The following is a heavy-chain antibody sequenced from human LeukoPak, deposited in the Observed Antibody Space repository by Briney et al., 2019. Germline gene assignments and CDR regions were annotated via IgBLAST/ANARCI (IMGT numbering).Heavy chain of an antibody. CDR1: GFIFSDYY. Sequence: GGSLRLSCAASGFIFSDYYMSCIRQAPGKGLEWVSYISRSTRYTNYADSVKGRFTISRDNARNSLHLQMNSLRAEDTAVYYCARGGDSSGYSLSLTYWGQGTLVTVSS. J-gene: IGHJ4*02. CDR2: ISRSTRYT. V-gene: IGHV3-11*06. CDR3: ARGGDSSGYSLSLTY. D-gene: IGHD3-22*01.